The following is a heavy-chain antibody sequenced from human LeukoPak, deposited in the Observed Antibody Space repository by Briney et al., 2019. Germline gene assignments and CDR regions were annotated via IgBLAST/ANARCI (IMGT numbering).Heavy chain of an antibody. CDR3: ARRYSSGWYWDS. CDR1: GFTFSSYA. D-gene: IGHD6-19*01. J-gene: IGHJ4*02. V-gene: IGHV3-30-3*01. Sequence: GGSLRLSCAASGFTFSSYAMHWVRQAPGKGLEWVAVISYDGSNKYYADSVKGRFTISRDNSKNTLYLQMNSLRDEDTAVYFCARRYSSGWYWDSWGQGTLVTVSS. CDR2: ISYDGSNK.